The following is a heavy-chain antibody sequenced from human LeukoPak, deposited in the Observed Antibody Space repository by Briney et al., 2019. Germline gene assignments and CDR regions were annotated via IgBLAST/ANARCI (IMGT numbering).Heavy chain of an antibody. J-gene: IGHJ4*02. Sequence: LRASVKVSCKASGGTFSSYAISWVRQAPGQGLEWMGGIIPIFGTANYAQKFQGRVTITADESTSTAYMELSSLRSEDTAVYYCARPAYCGGDCLYYFDYWGQGTLVTVSS. D-gene: IGHD2-21*01. CDR2: IIPIFGTA. V-gene: IGHV1-69*13. CDR3: ARPAYCGGDCLYYFDY. CDR1: GGTFSSYA.